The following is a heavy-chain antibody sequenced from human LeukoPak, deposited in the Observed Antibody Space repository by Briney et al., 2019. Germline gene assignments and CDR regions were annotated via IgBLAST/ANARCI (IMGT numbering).Heavy chain of an antibody. CDR1: GFTFSSYA. CDR3: ARDQAGYSSGWSLGMDV. Sequence: PGGSLRLTCAASGFTFSSYAMHWVRQAPGKGLEWVAVISYDGSNKYYADSVKGRFTISRDNSKNTLYLHMNSLRAEDTAMYYCARDQAGYSSGWSLGMDVWGQGTTVTVSS. J-gene: IGHJ6*02. V-gene: IGHV3-30-3*01. CDR2: ISYDGSNK. D-gene: IGHD6-19*01.